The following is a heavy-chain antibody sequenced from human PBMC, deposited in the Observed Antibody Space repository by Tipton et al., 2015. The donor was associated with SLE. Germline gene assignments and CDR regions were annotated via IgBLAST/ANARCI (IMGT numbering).Heavy chain of an antibody. CDR1: GFIVSTNH. Sequence: SLRLSCIASGFIVSTNHMSWVRQAPGKGLEWVSGISSSDTTYFADSVKGRFTISRDNSKSTVYLQMNRLRADDTATYYCAKFFAAGIVVVLPGEDSWGQGTLVSVSS. V-gene: IGHV3-53*01. CDR3: AKFFAAGIVVVLPGEDS. J-gene: IGHJ4*02. CDR2: ISSSDTT. D-gene: IGHD3-22*01.